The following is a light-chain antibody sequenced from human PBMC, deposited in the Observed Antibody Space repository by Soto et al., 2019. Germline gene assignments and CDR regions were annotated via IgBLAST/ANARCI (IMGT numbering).Light chain of an antibody. Sequence: EIVLTQSPATLSLSLRERATLSCRASQIVSSYLSCYQHKPCQPPRLLIYDASNRATCIPARFSGSGSGTDFALTISSLEPKDFAVYYCQKRSNWPLTFGGGTKVDIK. CDR3: QKRSNWPLT. CDR1: QIVSSY. CDR2: DAS. J-gene: IGKJ4*01. V-gene: IGKV3-11*01.